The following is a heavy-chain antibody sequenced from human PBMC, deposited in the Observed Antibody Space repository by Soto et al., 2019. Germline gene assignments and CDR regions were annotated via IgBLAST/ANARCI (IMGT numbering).Heavy chain of an antibody. Sequence: GESLKISCKGSGYSFTSYWIGWVRQMPGKGLEWMGIIYPGDSDTRYSPSFQGQVTISADKSISTAYLQWSSLKASDTAMYYCAVWGLRFLEWLPDPTYYYYGMDVWGQGTTVTVSS. CDR2: IYPGDSDT. J-gene: IGHJ6*02. D-gene: IGHD3-3*01. CDR1: GYSFTSYW. CDR3: AVWGLRFLEWLPDPTYYYYGMDV. V-gene: IGHV5-51*01.